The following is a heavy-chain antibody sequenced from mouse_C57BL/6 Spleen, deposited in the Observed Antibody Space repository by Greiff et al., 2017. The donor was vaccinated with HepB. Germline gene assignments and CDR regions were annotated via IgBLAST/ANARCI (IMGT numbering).Heavy chain of an antibody. CDR1: GFNIKNTY. V-gene: IGHV14-3*01. Sequence: EVNVVESVAELVRPGASVKLSCTASGFNIKNTYMHWVKQRPEQGLEWIGRIDPANGNTKYAPKFQGKATITADTSSNTAYLQLSSLTSEDTAIYYCAREPPTVEHFDVWGTGTTVTVSS. D-gene: IGHD6-1*01. J-gene: IGHJ1*03. CDR3: AREPPTVEHFDV. CDR2: IDPANGNT.